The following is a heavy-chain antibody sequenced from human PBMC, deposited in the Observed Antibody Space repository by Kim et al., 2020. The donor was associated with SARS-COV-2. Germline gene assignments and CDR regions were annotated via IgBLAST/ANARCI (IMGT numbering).Heavy chain of an antibody. CDR3: AKEAEYSSSWRNWFDT. CDR2: ISGSGGGT. CDR1: GFTFSSCA. V-gene: IGHV3-23*01. Sequence: GGSLRLSCAASGFTFSSCAMTWVRLTPGKGLEWVSAISGSGGGTYYADSVKGRLTISRDNSKNILYLQMNSLRAEDTAAYYCAKEAEYSSSWRNWFDTWG. D-gene: IGHD6-6*01. J-gene: IGHJ5*01.